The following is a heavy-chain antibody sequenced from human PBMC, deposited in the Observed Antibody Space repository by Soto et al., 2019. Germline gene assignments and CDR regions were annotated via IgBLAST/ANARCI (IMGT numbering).Heavy chain of an antibody. Sequence: ASVKVSCKASGGTFSSYAISWVRQAPGQGLEWMGGIIPIFGTANYAQKFQGRVTITADESTSTAYMELSSLRSEDTAVYYCAREYGDYVSYYGMDVWGQGTTVTVSS. J-gene: IGHJ6*02. CDR1: GGTFSSYA. CDR3: AREYGDYVSYYGMDV. V-gene: IGHV1-69*13. D-gene: IGHD4-17*01. CDR2: IIPIFGTA.